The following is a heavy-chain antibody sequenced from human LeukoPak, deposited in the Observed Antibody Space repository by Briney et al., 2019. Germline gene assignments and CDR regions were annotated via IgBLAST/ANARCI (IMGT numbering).Heavy chain of an antibody. CDR3: AEGSSSSLAK. CDR1: GGSISSYY. V-gene: IGHV4-59*04. J-gene: IGHJ4*02. Sequence: SETLSLTCTVSGGSISSYYWSWIRQPPGKGLEWIGYIYHSGSTYYNPSLKSRVTISVDRSKNQFSLKLSSVTAADTAVYYCAEGSSSSLAKWGQGTLVTVSS. D-gene: IGHD6-6*01. CDR2: IYHSGST.